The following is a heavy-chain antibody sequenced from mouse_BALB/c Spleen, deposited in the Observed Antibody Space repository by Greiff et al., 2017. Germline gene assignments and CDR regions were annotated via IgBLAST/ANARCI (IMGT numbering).Heavy chain of an antibody. V-gene: IGHV2-6-7*01. CDR1: GFSLTGYG. CDR2: IWGDGST. CDR3: ARDQDDGGAWFAY. Sequence: VQLQESGPGLVAPSQSLSITCTVSGFSLTGYGVNWVRQPPGKGLEWLGMIWGDGSTDYNSALKSRLSISKDNSKSQVFLKMNSLQTDDTARYYCARDQDDGGAWFAYWGQGTLVTVSA. D-gene: IGHD2-12*01. J-gene: IGHJ3*01.